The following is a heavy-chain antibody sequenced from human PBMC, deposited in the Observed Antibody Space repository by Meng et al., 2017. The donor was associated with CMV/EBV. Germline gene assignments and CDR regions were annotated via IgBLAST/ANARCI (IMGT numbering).Heavy chain of an antibody. V-gene: IGHV3-23*01. CDR3: AKSTILNPRFDY. CDR1: GFTFSSYA. Sequence: GGSLRLSCAASGFTFSSYAMSWVRQAPGKGLEWVSAISGSGGSTYYADSVKGRFTISRDNSKNTLYLQMSSLRADNTAVYYCAKSTILNPRFDYWGQGTLVTVSS. CDR2: ISGSGGST. D-gene: IGHD5/OR15-5a*01. J-gene: IGHJ4*02.